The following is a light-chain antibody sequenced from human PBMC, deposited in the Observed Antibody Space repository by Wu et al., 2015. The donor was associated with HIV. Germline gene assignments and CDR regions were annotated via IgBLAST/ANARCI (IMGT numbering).Light chain of an antibody. CDR2: GAS. CDR3: QQYGSSPMT. Sequence: EIVLTQSPGTLSLSPGERATLSCRASQSVSSSYLAWHQQKPGQAPRLLIYGASSRATGIPDRFSGSGSGTDFTLTISRLEPEVFAVYYCQQYGSSPMTFGQGPRWKSN. CDR1: QSVSSSY. V-gene: IGKV3-20*01. J-gene: IGKJ1*01.